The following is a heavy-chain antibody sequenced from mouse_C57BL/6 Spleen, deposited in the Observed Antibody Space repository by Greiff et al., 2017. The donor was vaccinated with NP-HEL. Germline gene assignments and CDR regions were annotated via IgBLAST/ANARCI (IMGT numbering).Heavy chain of an antibody. CDR2: IDPETGGT. Sequence: VQLQQSGAELVRPGASVTLSCKASGYTFTDYEMHWVKQTPVHGLEWIGAIDPETGGTAYNQKFKGKAILTADKSSSTAYMELRSLTSEDSAVYYCTRWNYSQAMDYWGQGTSVTVSS. V-gene: IGHV1-15*01. CDR3: TRWNYSQAMDY. J-gene: IGHJ4*01. D-gene: IGHD2-12*01. CDR1: GYTFTDYE.